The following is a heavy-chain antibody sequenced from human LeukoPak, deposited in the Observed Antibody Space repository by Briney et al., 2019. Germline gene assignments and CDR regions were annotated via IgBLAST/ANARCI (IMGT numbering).Heavy chain of an antibody. Sequence: PGGSLRPSCAASGFTFSNFAMSWVRQAPGKGLEWLSTISNAGSDTYYADSEKDRFTISRDNSENTLYLQMNNLRAEDTAIHYCAKVPYSDYGSGRPPFMDVWGQGTTVAVSS. V-gene: IGHV3-23*01. CDR3: AKVPYSDYGSGRPPFMDV. D-gene: IGHD3-10*01. CDR1: GFTFSNFA. J-gene: IGHJ6*02. CDR2: ISNAGSDT.